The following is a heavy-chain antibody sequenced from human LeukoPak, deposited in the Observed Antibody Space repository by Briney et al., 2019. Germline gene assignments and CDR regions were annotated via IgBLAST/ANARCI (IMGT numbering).Heavy chain of an antibody. D-gene: IGHD1-14*01. Sequence: PGGSLRLSCAAPGFTFSSYEMSWVRQAPGKGLEWVANIKQDGSETYSVDSVKGRFTISRDNAKNSLYLQMNSLRAEDTAIYYCARGSSNTGFAYWGQGTLVPVSS. V-gene: IGHV3-7*01. CDR1: GFTFSSYE. J-gene: IGHJ4*02. CDR2: IKQDGSET. CDR3: ARGSSNTGFAY.